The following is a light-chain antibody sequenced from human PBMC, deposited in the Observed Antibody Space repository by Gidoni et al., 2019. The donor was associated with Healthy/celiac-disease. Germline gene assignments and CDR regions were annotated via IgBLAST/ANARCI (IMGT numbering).Light chain of an antibody. Sequence: SYELTQPPAVSGSPGQTASITCSGDTLGDKYACWYQQKPGQSPVLVIYQDSKRPSGIPERFSGSNSGTTATLTISGTQAMDEADYYCQAWDSIVVFGGGTKLTVL. V-gene: IGLV3-1*01. CDR2: QDS. CDR3: QAWDSIVV. CDR1: TLGDKY. J-gene: IGLJ2*01.